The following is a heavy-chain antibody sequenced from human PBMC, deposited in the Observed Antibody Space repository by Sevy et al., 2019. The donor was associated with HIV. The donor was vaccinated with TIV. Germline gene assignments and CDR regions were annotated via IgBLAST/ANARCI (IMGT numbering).Heavy chain of an antibody. D-gene: IGHD3-3*01. J-gene: IGHJ4*02. CDR1: GYTLTQLS. CDR3: ATGREYYEGNSGYFDY. CDR2: FDPEDGER. V-gene: IGHV1-24*01. Sequence: ASVKVSCKLSGYTLTQLSMHWVRQAPGKGLEWLGSFDPEDGERIYAQKFQGRFTMTEEISTDTAYMELSSLRSEDTAIYYCATGREYYEGNSGYFDYWGQGTLVTVSS.